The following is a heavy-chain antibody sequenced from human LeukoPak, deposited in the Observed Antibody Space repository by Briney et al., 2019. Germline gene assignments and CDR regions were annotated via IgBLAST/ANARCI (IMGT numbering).Heavy chain of an antibody. CDR1: GGSISSHF. D-gene: IGHD3-22*01. CDR3: ARGLIGYDDSGYYLSRLDS. V-gene: IGHV4-59*11. CDR2: TFDTVRI. Sequence: KPSETLSLTCTVSGGSISSHFWSWIRQPLGKGLEWIAYTFDTVRISYSPSLKSRVTISVDASKNQFSLRLTSVTAADTAVYYCARGLIGYDDSGYYLSRLDSWGQGSLVTVSS. J-gene: IGHJ4*02.